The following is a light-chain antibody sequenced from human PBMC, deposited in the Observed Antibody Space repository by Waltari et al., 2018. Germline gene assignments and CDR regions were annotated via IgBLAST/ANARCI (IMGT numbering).Light chain of an antibody. CDR2: WAS. Sequence: DIVMTQSPDSLAWSLAGRVTINGKSSQSVFYSSTNKNNLAWYHQKPGQPPKLLIYWASTRESGVPDRFSGSGSGTDFTLTIGSLQAEDVAVYYCQQYYSTPWTFGQGTKVEIK. CDR1: QSVFYSSTNKNN. V-gene: IGKV4-1*01. CDR3: QQYYSTPWT. J-gene: IGKJ1*01.